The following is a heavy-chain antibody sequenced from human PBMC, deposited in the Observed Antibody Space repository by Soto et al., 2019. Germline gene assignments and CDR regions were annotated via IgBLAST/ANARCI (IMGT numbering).Heavy chain of an antibody. CDR3: ASRSFSSSPLSMEV. Sequence: GESLKISCKGSGYSFTSYWIGCVRQMPGKGLEWMGIIYPGHSDTRYSPSFQGQLTISADKSISTAYLQWSSLKASDTAMYYCASRSFSSSPLSMEVWGQGTTVTVSS. J-gene: IGHJ6*02. CDR1: GYSFTSYW. CDR2: IYPGHSDT. D-gene: IGHD6-6*01. V-gene: IGHV5-51*01.